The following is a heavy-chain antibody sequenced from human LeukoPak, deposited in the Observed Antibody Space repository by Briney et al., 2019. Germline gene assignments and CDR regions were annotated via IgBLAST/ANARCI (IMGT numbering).Heavy chain of an antibody. J-gene: IGHJ5*02. CDR3: ARDRGEHYYGSGSYYNWFDP. CDR1: GCSISSYY. V-gene: IGHV4-59*01. CDR2: IYYSGST. Sequence: SETLSLTCTVSGCSISSYYWSWVRQPPGKGLEWIGYIYYSGSTNYNPSLKSRVTISVDTSKNQFSLKLSSVTAADTAVYYCARDRGEHYYGSGSYYNWFDPWGQGTLVTVSS. D-gene: IGHD3-10*01.